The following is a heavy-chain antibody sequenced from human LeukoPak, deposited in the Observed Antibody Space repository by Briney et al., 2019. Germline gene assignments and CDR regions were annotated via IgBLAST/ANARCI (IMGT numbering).Heavy chain of an antibody. D-gene: IGHD3-22*01. J-gene: IGHJ4*02. CDR2: ISSSSSYI. V-gene: IGHV3-21*01. Sequence: GSLRLSCAASGFTFSSYSMNWVRQAPGKGLEWVSSISSSSSYIYYADSVKGRFTISRDNAKNSLYLQMNSLRAEDTAVYYCARDSATYYYDSSGYYFFDYWGQGTLVTVSS. CDR1: GFTFSSYS. CDR3: ARDSATYYYDSSGYYFFDY.